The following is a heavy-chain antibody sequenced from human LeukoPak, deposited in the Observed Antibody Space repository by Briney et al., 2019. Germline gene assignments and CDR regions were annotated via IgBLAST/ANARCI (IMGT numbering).Heavy chain of an antibody. J-gene: IGHJ3*02. V-gene: IGHV4-34*01. CDR3: AREDCSSTSCHTDAFDI. Sequence: PSETLSLTCAVHGGSFSAYYWSWIRQSPEKGLEWIGEINHSGSTNYNPSLKSRVTISVDTSKNQFSLKLSSVTAADTAVYYCAREDCSSTSCHTDAFDIWGQGTMVTVSS. CDR2: INHSGST. CDR1: GGSFSAYY. D-gene: IGHD2-2*01.